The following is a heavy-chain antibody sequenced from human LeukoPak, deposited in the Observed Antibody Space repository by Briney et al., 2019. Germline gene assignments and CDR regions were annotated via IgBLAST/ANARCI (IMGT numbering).Heavy chain of an antibody. Sequence: PGGSLRLSCAASGFTFSGYGMHWVRQAPGKGLEWVAVIWYGGSNKYYADSVKGRFTISRDNSKNTLYLQMNSLRAEDTAVYYCARVGPPRQQEYYYGMDVWGQGTTVTVSS. CDR2: IWYGGSNK. D-gene: IGHD6-6*01. V-gene: IGHV3-33*01. CDR1: GFTFSGYG. J-gene: IGHJ6*02. CDR3: ARVGPPRQQEYYYGMDV.